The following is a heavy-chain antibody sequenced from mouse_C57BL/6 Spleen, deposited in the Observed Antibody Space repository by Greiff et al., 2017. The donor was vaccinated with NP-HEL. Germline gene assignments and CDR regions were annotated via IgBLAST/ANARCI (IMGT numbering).Heavy chain of an antibody. CDR3: ARGDGSSYYWYFDV. V-gene: IGHV1-26*01. D-gene: IGHD1-1*01. CDR2: INPNNGGT. J-gene: IGHJ1*03. CDR1: GYTFTDYY. Sequence: VQLQQSGPELVKPGASVKISCKASGYTFTDYYMNWVKQSHGKSLEWIGDINPNNGGTSYNQKFKGKATLTVDKSSSTAYMELRSLTSEDSAVYYCARGDGSSYYWYFDVWGTGTTVTVSS.